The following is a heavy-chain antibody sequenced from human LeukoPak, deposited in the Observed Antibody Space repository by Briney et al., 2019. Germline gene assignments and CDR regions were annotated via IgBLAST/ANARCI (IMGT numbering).Heavy chain of an antibody. V-gene: IGHV3-23*01. CDR2: ISGSSTRT. D-gene: IGHD3-22*01. J-gene: IGHJ4*02. Sequence: GGSLRLSCAASGFTFSSYAMSWVRQAPGKGLEWVSSISGSSTRTYYADSVKGRFTVSRDNPKNTLYLQMNSLRAEDTAVYYCAKQRDYYDSSGYYRGYYFDYWGQGTLVTVSS. CDR3: AKQRDYYDSSGYYRGYYFDY. CDR1: GFTFSSYA.